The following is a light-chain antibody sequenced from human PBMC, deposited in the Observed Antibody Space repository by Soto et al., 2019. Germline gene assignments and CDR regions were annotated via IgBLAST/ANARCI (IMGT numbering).Light chain of an antibody. J-gene: IGKJ2*01. V-gene: IGKV1-33*01. CDR2: DAS. CDR1: QDISNF. CDR3: HQYDNVPQT. Sequence: DIQMTQSPSSLSASVGDRVTITCQASQDISNFLNWYQQKPGKAPKLLIYDASNLQTGVPSRFSGSGSGTDFTFTISSLQPEDSATYYCHQYDNVPQTFCQGTKLEIK.